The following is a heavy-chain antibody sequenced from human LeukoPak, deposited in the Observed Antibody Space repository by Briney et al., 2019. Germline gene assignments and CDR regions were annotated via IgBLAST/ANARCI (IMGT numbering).Heavy chain of an antibody. CDR1: GGSISSSSYY. CDR2: INHSGST. J-gene: IGHJ6*02. Sequence: SETLSLTCTVSGGSISSSSYYWSWIRQPPGKGLEWIGEINHSGSTNYNPSLKSRVTISVDTSKNQFSLKLSSVTAADTAVYYCARAAAAFYYYYGMDVWGQGTTVTVSS. V-gene: IGHV4-39*07. D-gene: IGHD6-13*01. CDR3: ARAAAAFYYYYGMDV.